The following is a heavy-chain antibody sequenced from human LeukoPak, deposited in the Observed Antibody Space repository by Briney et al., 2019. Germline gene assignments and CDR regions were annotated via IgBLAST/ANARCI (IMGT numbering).Heavy chain of an antibody. CDR2: ISSSGSTI. Sequence: GGSLRLSCAASGFTFSSYEMNWVRQAPGKGLEWVSYISSSGSTIYYADSVKGRFTSSRDNVKNSLYLQMNSLGAEDTAVYYCVRQYYYGSGSYLWAPDYWGQGTLVTVSS. CDR3: VRQYYYGSGSYLWAPDY. J-gene: IGHJ4*02. CDR1: GFTFSSYE. V-gene: IGHV3-48*03. D-gene: IGHD3-10*01.